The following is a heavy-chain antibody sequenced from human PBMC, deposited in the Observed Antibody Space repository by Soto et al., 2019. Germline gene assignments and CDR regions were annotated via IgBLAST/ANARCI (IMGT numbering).Heavy chain of an antibody. D-gene: IGHD3-22*01. CDR3: ARGGDSSGYYFRFDAFDI. Sequence: RASVKVSCKASGYTLTSYGISWVRQAPGQGLEWMGWISAYNGNTNYAQKLQGRVTMTTDTSTSTAYMELRSLRSDDTAVYYCARGGDSSGYYFRFDAFDIWGQGTMVTVSS. V-gene: IGHV1-18*01. J-gene: IGHJ3*02. CDR2: ISAYNGNT. CDR1: GYTLTSYG.